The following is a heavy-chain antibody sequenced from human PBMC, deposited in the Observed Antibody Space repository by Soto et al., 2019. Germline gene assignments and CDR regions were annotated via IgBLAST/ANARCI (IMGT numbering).Heavy chain of an antibody. CDR3: ARVSSRYCSGGSCYSDIQNFDY. V-gene: IGHV4-34*01. CDR2: INHSGRT. CDR1: GESFSGYY. D-gene: IGHD2-15*01. Sequence: PSETLSLTCAVYGESFSGYYWSWIRQPPGKGLEWIGEINHSGRTNYNPSLKSRVTISADTSKNQFSLKLSSVTAADTAVYYCARVSSRYCSGGSCYSDIQNFDYWGQGMLVTVYS. J-gene: IGHJ4*02.